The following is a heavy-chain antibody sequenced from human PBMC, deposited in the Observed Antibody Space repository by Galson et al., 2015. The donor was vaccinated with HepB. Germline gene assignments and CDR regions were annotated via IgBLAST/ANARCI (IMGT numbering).Heavy chain of an antibody. Sequence: SLRLSCATSGFILSTYSMYWVRQAPGKGLEWVAVMSYDGSNRYYADSVKGRFTISRDNSKNTIYLQMNSLRPADTAVYHCGRGGLRAVAGTKGDYWGQGTLVTVSS. CDR3: GRGGLRAVAGTKGDY. CDR2: MSYDGSNR. CDR1: GFILSTYS. V-gene: IGHV3-30-3*01. D-gene: IGHD6-19*01. J-gene: IGHJ4*02.